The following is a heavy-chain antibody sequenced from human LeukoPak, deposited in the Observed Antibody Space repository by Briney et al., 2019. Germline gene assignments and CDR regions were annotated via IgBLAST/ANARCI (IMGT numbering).Heavy chain of an antibody. CDR1: GFTFSSYW. Sequence: GGSLRLSCAASGFTFSSYWMGWVRQAPGMGLEWVATIEQDGSEKYYLDSVKGRFTISRDNAKNSLFLQMNSLRAEDTAVYYCAGARGWEFSSWGQGTLVTVSS. V-gene: IGHV3-7*01. D-gene: IGHD1-26*01. J-gene: IGHJ5*02. CDR3: AGARGWEFSS. CDR2: IEQDGSEK.